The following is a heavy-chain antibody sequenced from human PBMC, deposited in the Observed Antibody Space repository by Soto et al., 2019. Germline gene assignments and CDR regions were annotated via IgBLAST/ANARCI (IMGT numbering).Heavy chain of an antibody. Sequence: QVQLVESGGGVVQPGRSLRLSSAASGFSFSSHGMHWVREAPGRGLEWVAVISHDGSFKSYAGSLRGRFTVSRDNSKNTLYLQIHSLRPEDTAVYYCAKLEGSVPVDGDWFDPWGQGTLVTVSS. CDR3: AKLEGSVPVDGDWFDP. J-gene: IGHJ5*02. CDR2: ISHDGSFK. D-gene: IGHD6-19*01. V-gene: IGHV3-30*18. CDR1: GFSFSSHG.